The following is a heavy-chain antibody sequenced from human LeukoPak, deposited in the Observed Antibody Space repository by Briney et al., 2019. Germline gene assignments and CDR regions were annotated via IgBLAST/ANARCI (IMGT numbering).Heavy chain of an antibody. V-gene: IGHV4-39*01. J-gene: IGHJ5*02. CDR3: ARQSGKLDGGDWFDP. CDR1: GGSISSSSYY. CDR2: IYYSGST. Sequence: PSETLSLTCTVSGGSISSSSYYWGWIRQPPGKGREWVGSIYYSGSTYYNPSLKSRVTISVDTSKNQFSLKLSSVTAADTAVYYCARQSGKLDGGDWFDPWGQGTLVTVSS. D-gene: IGHD6-6*01.